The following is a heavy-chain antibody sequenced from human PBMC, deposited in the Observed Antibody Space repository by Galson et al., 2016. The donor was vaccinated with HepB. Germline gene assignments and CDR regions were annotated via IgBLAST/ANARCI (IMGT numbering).Heavy chain of an antibody. D-gene: IGHD1-14*01. Sequence: SLRLSCAASGFTFSSFTIHWVRQAPGKGLEWVAVISYDGSNKYYADSVKGRFTISRDISKNTLYLQMNSLRAEDTAVYYCARGAHRIACFDYWGQGTLVTVSS. CDR3: ARGAHRIACFDY. J-gene: IGHJ4*02. V-gene: IGHV3-30-3*01. CDR1: GFTFSSFT. CDR2: ISYDGSNK.